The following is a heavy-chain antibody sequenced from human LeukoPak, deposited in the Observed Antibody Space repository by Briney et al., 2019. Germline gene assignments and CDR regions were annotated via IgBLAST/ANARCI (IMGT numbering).Heavy chain of an antibody. CDR2: IYFSGST. V-gene: IGHV4-39*07. CDR3: ARGRGEGRGISMVRGVRAPSYNWFDP. J-gene: IGHJ5*02. D-gene: IGHD3-10*01. Sequence: SETLSLTCTVSGASISSSTYYWGWIRQPPGKGLEWIGSIYFSGSTYDNPSLKSRVTISVDTAKNHVSLKPRSVTAADTAVYYCARGRGEGRGISMVRGVRAPSYNWFDPWGHGTLVTVSS. CDR1: GASISSSTYY.